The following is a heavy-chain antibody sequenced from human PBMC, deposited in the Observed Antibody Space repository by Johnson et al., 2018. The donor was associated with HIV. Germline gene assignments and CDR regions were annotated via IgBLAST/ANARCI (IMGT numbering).Heavy chain of an antibody. CDR2: ISYDGSNK. D-gene: IGHD2-2*01. V-gene: IGHV3-30*18. CDR1: GFTFSSYG. J-gene: IGHJ3*02. Sequence: QLVESGGGVVQPGRSLRLSCAASGFTFSSYGMHWVRQAPGKGLEWVAVISYDGSNKYYADSVKGRFTISRDNSKNTLYLQMNSLRAEDTAVYYCAKRINIVVVPGAFDIWGQGTMVTVSS. CDR3: AKRINIVVVPGAFDI.